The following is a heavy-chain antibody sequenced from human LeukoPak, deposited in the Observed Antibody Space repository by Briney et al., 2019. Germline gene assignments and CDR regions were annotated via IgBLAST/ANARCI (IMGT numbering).Heavy chain of an antibody. J-gene: IGHJ4*02. D-gene: IGHD4-23*01. V-gene: IGHV4-4*02. CDR3: AMGLAWKLDY. Sequence: PSGTLSLTCAVSGDSINNNNWWSWVRQSPGKGLEWIGEIYHSGSTSYNPSLKSRVTISVDKSKNQFSLKLSSVIAADTAVYYCAMGLAWKLDYWGQGTLVTVSS. CDR1: GDSINNNNW. CDR2: IYHSGST.